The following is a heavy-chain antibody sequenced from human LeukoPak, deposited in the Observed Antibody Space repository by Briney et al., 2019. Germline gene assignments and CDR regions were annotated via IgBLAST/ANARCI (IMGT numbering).Heavy chain of an antibody. Sequence: SETLSLTCTVSGGSISSYYWSWIRQPAGKGLEWIGRIYTSGSTNYNPSLKSRVTMSVDTSKNQFSLKLSSVTAADTAVYYCARTGYSSRKNWFDPWGQGTLVTVSS. CDR3: ARTGYSSRKNWFDP. V-gene: IGHV4-4*07. D-gene: IGHD6-13*01. J-gene: IGHJ5*02. CDR1: GGSISSYY. CDR2: IYTSGST.